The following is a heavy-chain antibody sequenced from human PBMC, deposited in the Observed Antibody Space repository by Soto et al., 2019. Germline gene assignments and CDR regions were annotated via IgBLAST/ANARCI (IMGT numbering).Heavy chain of an antibody. Sequence: PSGTLSLSCTVSGGSFKSGSYSWRWIRQPPGKGLEWIGYVYHPGRTSYNPSLKSRVSISMDTSKNQFSLNLDSVTAADTAVYYCARGLRALTTDQARFLEWLSYYYYGTDVWGQGTTVT. CDR3: ARGLRALTTDQARFLEWLSYYYYGTDV. CDR1: GGSFKSGSYS. D-gene: IGHD3-3*01. J-gene: IGHJ6*02. CDR2: VYHPGRT. V-gene: IGHV4-61*01.